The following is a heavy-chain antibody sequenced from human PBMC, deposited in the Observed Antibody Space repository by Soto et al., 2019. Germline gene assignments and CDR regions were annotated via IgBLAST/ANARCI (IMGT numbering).Heavy chain of an antibody. CDR3: ARDAAIVVVPAPHYYYGMDV. CDR2: IYYSGST. Sequence: SETLSLTCTVSGGSVSSGSYYWSWIRQPPGKGLEWIGYIYYSGSTNYNPSLKSRVTISVDTSKNQFSLKLSSVTAADTAVYYCARDAAIVVVPAPHYYYGMDVWGQGTTVTVSS. D-gene: IGHD2-2*01. J-gene: IGHJ6*02. CDR1: GGSVSSGSYY. V-gene: IGHV4-61*01.